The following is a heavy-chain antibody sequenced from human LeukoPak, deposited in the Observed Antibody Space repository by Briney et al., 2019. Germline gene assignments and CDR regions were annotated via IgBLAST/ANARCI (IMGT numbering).Heavy chain of an antibody. Sequence: PGESLKISCQGSGYSFTSFWIGWVRQLPGKGLEWMGIIYPGDSDTRYSPSFQGQVTISVDKSINTAYLQWSSLKASDTAMYYCARLDGYSSSWAFDYWGQGTLVTVSS. CDR2: IYPGDSDT. V-gene: IGHV5-51*01. D-gene: IGHD6-13*01. CDR3: ARLDGYSSSWAFDY. J-gene: IGHJ4*02. CDR1: GYSFTSFW.